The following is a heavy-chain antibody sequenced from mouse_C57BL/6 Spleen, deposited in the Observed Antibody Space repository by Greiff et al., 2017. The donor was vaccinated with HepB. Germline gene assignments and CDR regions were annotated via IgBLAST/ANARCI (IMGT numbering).Heavy chain of an antibody. J-gene: IGHJ1*03. Sequence: EVKLVESGGGLVKPGGSLKLSCAASGFTFSDYGMHWVRQAPEKGLEWVAYISSGSSTIYYADTVKGRFTISRDNAKNTLFLQMTSLRSEDTAMDYCARSPPSWYFDVWGTGTTVTVSS. V-gene: IGHV5-17*01. CDR1: GFTFSDYG. CDR3: ARSPPSWYFDV. CDR2: ISSGSSTI.